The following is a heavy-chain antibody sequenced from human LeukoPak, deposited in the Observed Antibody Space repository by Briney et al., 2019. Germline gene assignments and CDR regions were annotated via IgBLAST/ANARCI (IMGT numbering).Heavy chain of an antibody. Sequence: GRSLRLSCAASGFTFSSYSMNCVRQAPGKWREWVSYISTGSGSIYYADSVKGRSTISRDNAKNSLCLQMKSLRADDTAVYYCARVRGSGWYVDYWGQGTLVTVSS. D-gene: IGHD6-19*01. V-gene: IGHV3-21*01. CDR3: ARVRGSGWYVDY. CDR2: ISTGSGSI. J-gene: IGHJ4*02. CDR1: GFTFSSYS.